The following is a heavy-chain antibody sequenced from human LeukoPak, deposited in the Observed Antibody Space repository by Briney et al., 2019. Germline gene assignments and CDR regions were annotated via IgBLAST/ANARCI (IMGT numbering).Heavy chain of an antibody. CDR1: GGSISSGDYY. Sequence: SETLSLTCTVSGGSISSGDYYWSWIRQPPGKGLEWIGYIYYSGSTYYNPSLKSRVTISVDTSKNQFSLKLSSVTAADTAVYYCARESSHMTTVTIGYWGQGTLVTVSS. J-gene: IGHJ4*02. V-gene: IGHV4-30-4*01. D-gene: IGHD4-11*01. CDR3: ARESSHMTTVTIGY. CDR2: IYYSGST.